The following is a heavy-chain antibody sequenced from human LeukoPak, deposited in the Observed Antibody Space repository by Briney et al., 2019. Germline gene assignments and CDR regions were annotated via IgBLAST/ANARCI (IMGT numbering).Heavy chain of an antibody. CDR2: IYYSGST. D-gene: IGHD3-10*01. Sequence: SETLSLTCTVSGGSISSYYWSWIRQPPGKGLEWIGYIYYSGSTNYNPSLKSRVTISVDTSKNQFSLKLSSVTAADTAVYYCARHPLAGELAYDYWGQGTLVTVS. CDR3: ARHPLAGELAYDY. J-gene: IGHJ4*02. CDR1: GGSISSYY. V-gene: IGHV4-59*08.